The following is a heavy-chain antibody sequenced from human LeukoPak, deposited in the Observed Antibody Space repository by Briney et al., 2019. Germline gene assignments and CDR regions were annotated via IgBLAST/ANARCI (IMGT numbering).Heavy chain of an antibody. CDR1: GFTFSSYW. D-gene: IGHD5-12*01. CDR3: ARVGLVATIEEDYFDY. V-gene: IGHV3-7*01. Sequence: GGSLRLSCAASGFTFSSYWMSWVRQAPGKGLEWVANIKQDGSEKYYVNSVKGRFTISRDNAKNSLYLQMNSLRAEDTAVYYCARVGLVATIEEDYFDYWGQGTLVTVSS. J-gene: IGHJ4*02. CDR2: IKQDGSEK.